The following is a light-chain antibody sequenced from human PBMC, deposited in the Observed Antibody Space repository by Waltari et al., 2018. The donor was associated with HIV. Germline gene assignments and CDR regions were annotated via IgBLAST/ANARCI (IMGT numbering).Light chain of an antibody. CDR1: SSDVGGYDY. V-gene: IGLV2-23*02. CDR2: DVN. J-gene: IGLJ2*01. Sequence: QSALTQPASVSGSPGQSITISCAGTSSDVGGYDYVSWYQQHPGKAPKLMIYDVNKRPSGISNRFSGSKSGNTASLTISGLQTEDEAEYYCCSYAGTSTLVFGGGTMLTVL. CDR3: CSYAGTSTLV.